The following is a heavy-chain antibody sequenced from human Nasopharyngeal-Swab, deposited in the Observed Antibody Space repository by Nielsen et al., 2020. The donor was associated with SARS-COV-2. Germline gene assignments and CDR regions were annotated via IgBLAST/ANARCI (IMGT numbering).Heavy chain of an antibody. Sequence: GESLKISCAASGFTFSSYAMSWVRQAPGKGLEWVSAISGSGGSTYYADSVKGRFTISRDNAKNSLYLQMNSLRAEDAAVYYCARDDGDYADYWGQGTLVTVSS. CDR3: ARDDGDYADY. CDR2: ISGSGGST. CDR1: GFTFSSYA. J-gene: IGHJ4*02. D-gene: IGHD4-17*01. V-gene: IGHV3-23*01.